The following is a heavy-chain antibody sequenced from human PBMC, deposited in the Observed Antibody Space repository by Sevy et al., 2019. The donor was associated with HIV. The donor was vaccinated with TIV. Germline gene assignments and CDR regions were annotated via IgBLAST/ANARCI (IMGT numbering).Heavy chain of an antibody. CDR1: GFTFNTYS. V-gene: IGHV3-48*02. D-gene: IGHD2-21*01. CDR3: ARCPGHYSIDY. CDR2: IGTAAGAT. Sequence: GGSLRFSCAASGFTFNTYSLIWVRQTPGKGLEWLSFIGTAAGATYYADSVKGRFTISRDNAKNSLYLQMNSLRDEDTAVYYCARCPGHYSIDYRGQGTLVTVSS. J-gene: IGHJ4*02.